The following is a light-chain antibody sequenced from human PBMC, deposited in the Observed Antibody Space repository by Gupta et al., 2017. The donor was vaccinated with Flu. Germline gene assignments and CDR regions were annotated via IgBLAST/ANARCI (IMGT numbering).Light chain of an antibody. CDR3: QQRNSYPRS. CDR2: AAS. V-gene: IGKV1-9*01. CDR1: QGISSY. J-gene: IGKJ2*03. Sequence: DIQLTQSPSFLSASVGDRVTITCRASQGISSYLAWYQQKPGKAPKLLIYAASNLQSGVPSRFSGSGSGTEFTLTISSLQPEDFATYYCQQRNSYPRSFGQGTKLEIK.